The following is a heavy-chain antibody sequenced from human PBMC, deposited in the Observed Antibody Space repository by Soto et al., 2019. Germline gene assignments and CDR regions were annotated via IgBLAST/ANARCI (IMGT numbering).Heavy chain of an antibody. Sequence: QVQLVESGGGVVQPGRSLRLSCAASGFTFSSYGMHWVRQAPGKGLEWVAVISYDGNYKYYGDSVKGRFTISRDNSQNTLYLQMDSLRAEDTAVYYCAKYRAPNNCLFDYWGQGTLVTVSS. CDR3: AKYRAPNNCLFDY. CDR2: ISYDGNYK. CDR1: GFTFSSYG. D-gene: IGHD1-26*01. V-gene: IGHV3-30*18. J-gene: IGHJ4*02.